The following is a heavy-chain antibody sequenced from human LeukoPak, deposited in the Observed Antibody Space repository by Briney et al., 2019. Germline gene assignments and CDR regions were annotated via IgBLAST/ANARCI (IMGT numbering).Heavy chain of an antibody. Sequence: PGGSLRLSCAVSGFTFSSYSMNWVRQAPGKGLEWVSSISSSSSSIYYADSVKGRFSISRDNAKNSLYLQMNSLRAEDTAVYYCARDLLEAPSLLEWLPQYYFDYWGQGTLVTVSS. CDR2: ISSSSSSI. CDR3: ARDLLEAPSLLEWLPQYYFDY. D-gene: IGHD3-3*01. CDR1: GFTFSSYS. J-gene: IGHJ4*02. V-gene: IGHV3-21*06.